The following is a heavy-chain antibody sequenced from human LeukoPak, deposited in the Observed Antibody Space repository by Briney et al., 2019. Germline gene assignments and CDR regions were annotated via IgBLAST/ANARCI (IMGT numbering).Heavy chain of an antibody. J-gene: IGHJ5*01. Sequence: PSGGSLRLSCAASGFSVSGNYLTWVRQAPGRGLEWVSFINIHDDAFYADSVKGRFTVSRDNVKNSLYLEMNSLRAEDTAVYFCARDWGSGSYWEGFDSWSQGTLVTVSS. CDR1: GFSVSGNY. D-gene: IGHD1-26*01. V-gene: IGHV3-53*01. CDR2: INIHDDA. CDR3: ARDWGSGSYWEGFDS.